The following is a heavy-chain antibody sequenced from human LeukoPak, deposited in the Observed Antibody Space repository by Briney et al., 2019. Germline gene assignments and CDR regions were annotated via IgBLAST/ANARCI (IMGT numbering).Heavy chain of an antibody. D-gene: IGHD5-12*01. V-gene: IGHV4-59*01. CDR1: GGSISSYY. J-gene: IGHJ6*03. Sequence: SETLSLTCTVSGGSISSYYWSWIRQPPGKGLEWIGYSYYSGSTNYNPSLKSRVTISVDTSKNQFSLKLSSVTAADRAVYYCARGGGYGYYYYYMDVWGKGTTVTVSS. CDR3: ARGGGYGYYYYYMDV. CDR2: SYYSGST.